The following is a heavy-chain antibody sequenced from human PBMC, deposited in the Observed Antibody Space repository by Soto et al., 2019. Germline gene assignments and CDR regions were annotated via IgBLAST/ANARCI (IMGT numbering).Heavy chain of an antibody. CDR3: ASKPYSWNTWMVY. J-gene: IGHJ4*02. CDR1: GGSISSGGYS. D-gene: IGHD1-1*01. V-gene: IGHV4-30-2*01. Sequence: SETLSLTCAVSGGSISSGGYSWSWIRQPPGKGLEWIGYIYHSGSTYYNPSLKSRVTISVDRSKNQFSLKLGSVTAADTAVYYCASKPYSWNTWMVYWGPGILVTVSS. CDR2: IYHSGST.